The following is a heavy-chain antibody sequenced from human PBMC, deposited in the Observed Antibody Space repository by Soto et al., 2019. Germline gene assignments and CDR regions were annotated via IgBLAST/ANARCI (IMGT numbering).Heavy chain of an antibody. Sequence: SETLSLTCTVSGDSISGSNSHWGWTRQPPGKGLEYIGSVYYGGAIFYSGNIYYNPSLKSRVTISVDTSKNQFSLRLSSVTAADTGVYYCVRYDRINMKPYSPEGFHIWGQGTMVTVSS. V-gene: IGHV4-39*01. J-gene: IGHJ3*02. CDR3: VRYDRINMKPYSPEGFHI. D-gene: IGHD3-3*02. CDR2: VYYGGAIFYSGNI. CDR1: GDSISGSNSH.